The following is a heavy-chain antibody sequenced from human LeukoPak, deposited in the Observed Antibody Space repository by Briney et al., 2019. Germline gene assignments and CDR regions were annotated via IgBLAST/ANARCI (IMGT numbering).Heavy chain of an antibody. CDR1: GYTFTGYY. J-gene: IGHJ6*03. CDR3: ARDPPRSTRAYYYYMDV. CDR2: INPNSGGT. V-gene: IGHV1-2*06. D-gene: IGHD2-2*01. Sequence: ASVKVSCKASGYTFTGYYMHWVRQAPGQGLEWMGRINPNSGGTNYAQKLQGRVTMPSDTSISKPYMELSRLRSDDTAVYYCARDPPRSTRAYYYYMDVWGKGTTVTVSS.